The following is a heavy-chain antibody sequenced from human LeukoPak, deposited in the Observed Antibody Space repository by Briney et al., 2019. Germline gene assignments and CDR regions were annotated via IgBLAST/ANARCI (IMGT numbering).Heavy chain of an antibody. CDR1: GFTFSSYA. Sequence: PGGSLRLSCAASGFTFSSYAMSWVRQAPGKGLEWVSAISGSGGSTYYADSVKGRFTISRDNSKDTLYLQMNSLRAEDTAVYYCAKAGALAVAGNFDYWGQGTLVTVSS. CDR3: AKAGALAVAGNFDY. J-gene: IGHJ4*02. D-gene: IGHD6-19*01. CDR2: ISGSGGST. V-gene: IGHV3-23*01.